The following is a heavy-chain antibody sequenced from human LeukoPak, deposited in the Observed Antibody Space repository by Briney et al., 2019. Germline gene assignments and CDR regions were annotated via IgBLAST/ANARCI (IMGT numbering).Heavy chain of an antibody. CDR2: ISGSDRST. D-gene: IGHD2-15*01. CDR1: GFTFSTYG. V-gene: IGHV3-23*01. Sequence: PGGSLRLSCAASGFTFSTYGMSWVRQAPGKGLEWVSSISGSDRSTYYADSVKGRFTISRDNSKNALFLQMNCLRAEDTAVYFCAKVDCSGGSCYGFGYFYYGMDVWGQGTTVTVSS. J-gene: IGHJ6*02. CDR3: AKVDCSGGSCYGFGYFYYGMDV.